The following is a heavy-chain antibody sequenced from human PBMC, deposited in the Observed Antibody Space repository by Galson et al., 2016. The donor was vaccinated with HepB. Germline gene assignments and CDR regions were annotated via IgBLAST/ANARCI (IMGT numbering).Heavy chain of an antibody. D-gene: IGHD3-22*01. CDR3: ASDSVWRGGYYCYSSGLYNY. J-gene: IGHJ4*02. Sequence: SCKAFGYNFINYGITWVRQAPGQGLEWMGWISAYNGNTKYSQKVQGRVTMTTDTSTMTAYMELTSLKSDDTAVYYCASDSVWRGGYYCYSSGLYNYWGQGTLVTVSS. V-gene: IGHV1-18*01. CDR1: GYNFINYG. CDR2: ISAYNGNT.